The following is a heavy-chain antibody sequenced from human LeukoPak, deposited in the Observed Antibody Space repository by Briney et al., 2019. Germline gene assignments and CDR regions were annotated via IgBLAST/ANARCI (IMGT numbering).Heavy chain of an antibody. CDR2: IYSGGST. V-gene: IGHV3-53*01. J-gene: IGHJ4*02. D-gene: IGHD4-11*01. CDR1: GFTVSSNY. Sequence: PGGSLRLSCAASGFTVSSNYMSWVRQAPGKGLEWVSVIYSGGSTYYADSVKGRFTISRDNSKNTLYLQMNSLRAEDSAVYYCARESVMSTVTTDYWGQGTLVTVSS. CDR3: ARESVMSTVTTDY.